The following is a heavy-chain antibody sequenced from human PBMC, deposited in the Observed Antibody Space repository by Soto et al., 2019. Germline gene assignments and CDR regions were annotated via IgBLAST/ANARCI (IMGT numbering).Heavy chain of an antibody. CDR3: AREREEGGYSSSYDY. J-gene: IGHJ4*02. D-gene: IGHD6-13*01. CDR1: GFTFSSYA. V-gene: IGHV3-30-3*01. CDR2: ISYDGSNK. Sequence: GGSLRLSCAASGFTFSSYAMHWVRQAPGKGLEWVAVISYDGSNKYYADSVKGRFTISRDNSKNTLYLQMNSLRAEDTAVYYCAREREEGGYSSSYDYWGQGTLVTVSS.